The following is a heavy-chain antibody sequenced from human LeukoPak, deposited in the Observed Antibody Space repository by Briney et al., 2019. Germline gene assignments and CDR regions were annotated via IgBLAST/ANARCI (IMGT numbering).Heavy chain of an antibody. CDR1: GGSISSGGYY. Sequence: PSQTLSLTCTVSGGSISSGGYYWTWIRQHPGKGLEWIGYISYSGNTYYNPSLKSRVSFSVDKSKNQFSLKMSSVTVADTAVYYCARDTRRLHYYYGLDVWGQGTTVSVSS. CDR3: ARDTRRLHYYYGLDV. J-gene: IGHJ6*02. D-gene: IGHD6-25*01. V-gene: IGHV4-31*03. CDR2: ISYSGNT.